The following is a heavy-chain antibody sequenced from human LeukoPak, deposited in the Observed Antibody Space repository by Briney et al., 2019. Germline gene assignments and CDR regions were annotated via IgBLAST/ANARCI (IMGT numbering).Heavy chain of an antibody. J-gene: IGHJ4*02. CDR3: ARGLRLRWSAWGLGY. CDR1: GGTFSSYA. V-gene: IGHV1-69*13. Sequence: SVKVSCKASGGTFSSYAISWVRQAPGQGLEWMGGIIPIFGTANYAQKFQGRVTITADESTSTAYMELSSLRSEDTAVYYCARGLRLRWSAWGLGYWGQGTLVTVSS. D-gene: IGHD4-23*01. CDR2: IIPIFGTA.